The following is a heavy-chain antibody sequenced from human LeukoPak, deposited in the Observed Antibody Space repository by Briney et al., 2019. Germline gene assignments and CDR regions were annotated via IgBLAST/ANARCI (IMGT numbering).Heavy chain of an antibody. CDR3: ASGSSSPFHYYYYMDV. J-gene: IGHJ6*03. D-gene: IGHD6-13*01. V-gene: IGHV1-46*01. Sequence: ASVKVSCKASGYTFTSYYMHWVRQAPGQGLEWMGIINPSGGSTSYAQKFQGRVTMTRDMSTSTVYMELSSLRSEDTAVYYCASGSSSPFHYYYYMDVWGKGTTVTVSS. CDR2: INPSGGST. CDR1: GYTFTSYY.